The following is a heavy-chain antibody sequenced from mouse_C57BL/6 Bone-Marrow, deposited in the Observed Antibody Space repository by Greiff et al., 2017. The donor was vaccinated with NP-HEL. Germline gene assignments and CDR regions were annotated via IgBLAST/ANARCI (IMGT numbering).Heavy chain of an antibody. CDR3: TGPPKDWFAY. Sequence: VKLMESGAELVRPGASVTLSCKASGYTFTDYEMHWVKQTPVHGLEWIGAIDPETGGTAYNQKFKGKAILTADKSSSTAYMELRSLTSEDSAVYYCTGPPKDWFAYWGQGTLVTVSA. J-gene: IGHJ3*01. V-gene: IGHV1-15*01. CDR2: IDPETGGT. CDR1: GYTFTDYE.